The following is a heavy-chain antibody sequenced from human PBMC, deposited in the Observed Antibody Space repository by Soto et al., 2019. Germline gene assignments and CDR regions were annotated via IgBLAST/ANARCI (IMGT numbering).Heavy chain of an antibody. J-gene: IGHJ4*02. V-gene: IGHV4-34*01. CDR3: ARGRRIAARNLFDY. Sequence: SETLSLTCAVYGGSFSGYYWSWIRQPPGKGLEWIGEINHSGSTNYNPSLKSRVTISVDTSKNQFSLKLSSVTAADTAVYYCARGRRIAARNLFDYWGQGTLVT. CDR2: INHSGST. D-gene: IGHD6-6*01. CDR1: GGSFSGYY.